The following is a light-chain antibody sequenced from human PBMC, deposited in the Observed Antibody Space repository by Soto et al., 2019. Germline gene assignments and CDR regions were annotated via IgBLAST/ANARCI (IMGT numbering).Light chain of an antibody. J-gene: IGKJ1*01. V-gene: IGKV1-5*03. Sequence: DIQMTQTPSTLSASVGDRVTITCRASQNIATWLAWYQQKPGKAPKLLIYKASNLQSGVPSRFSGSGSGTEFTLSISSLQSDDFATYYCQQYSIFTTFGQGTRVDIK. CDR2: KAS. CDR1: QNIATW. CDR3: QQYSIFTT.